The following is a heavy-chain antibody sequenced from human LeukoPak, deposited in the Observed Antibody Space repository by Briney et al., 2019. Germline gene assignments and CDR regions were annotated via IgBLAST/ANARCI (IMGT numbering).Heavy chain of an antibody. CDR1: GFTFSNTW. CDR2: IRSKRDGGTT. J-gene: IGHJ3*01. CDR3: ARDWYYAFDF. D-gene: IGHD3-9*01. V-gene: IGHV3-15*07. Sequence: PGGSLRLSCLASGFTFSNTWMNWVRQAPGKGLEWVARIRSKRDGGTTDYAAPVKGRFTISRDDSKNTVYLRMNSLKAEDTAVYYCARDWYYAFDFWGQGTMVTVSS.